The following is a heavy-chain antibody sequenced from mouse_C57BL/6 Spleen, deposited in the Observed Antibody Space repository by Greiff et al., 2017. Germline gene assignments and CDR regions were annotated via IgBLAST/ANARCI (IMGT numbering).Heavy chain of an antibody. CDR2: IYPSDSEN. Sequence: QVQLQQPGADLVRPGSSVKLSCAASGYTFTSYWMDWVRQTPGQGLEWIGNIYPSDSENHYNEKFKDKATLTVAKSSSTAYMQLMRLTSEDSEVYYCARDNYVDCDYWGKGTTLTVSS. V-gene: IGHV1-61*01. D-gene: IGHD1-3*01. CDR1: GYTFTSYW. J-gene: IGHJ2*01. CDR3: ARDNYVDCDY.